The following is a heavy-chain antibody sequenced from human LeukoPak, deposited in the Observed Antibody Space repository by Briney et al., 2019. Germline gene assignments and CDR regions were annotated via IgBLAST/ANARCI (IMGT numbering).Heavy chain of an antibody. J-gene: IGHJ4*02. D-gene: IGHD5-18*01. CDR3: ARALGTAMVTLYYFDY. CDR2: INHSGGT. V-gene: IGHV4-34*01. CDR1: GGSFSGYY. Sequence: SETLSLTCAVYGGSFSGYYWSWIRQPPGKGLEWIGEINHSGGTNYNPSLKSRVTISVDTSKNQFSLKLSSVTAADTAVYYCARALGTAMVTLYYFDYWGQGTLVTVSS.